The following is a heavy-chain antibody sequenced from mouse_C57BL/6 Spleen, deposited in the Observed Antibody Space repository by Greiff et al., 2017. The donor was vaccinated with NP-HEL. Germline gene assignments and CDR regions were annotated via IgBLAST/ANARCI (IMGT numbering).Heavy chain of an antibody. V-gene: IGHV1-15*01. Sequence: QVQLKQPLAELVRPGASVTLSCKASGYTFTDYEMHWVKQTPVHGLEWIGAIDPETGGTVYNQKFKGKAILTADKSSSTAYMELRSLTSEDSAVYYCTRCYYSSSYDYYAMDYWGQGTSVTVSS. CDR1: GYTFTDYE. CDR3: TRCYYSSSYDYYAMDY. J-gene: IGHJ4*01. D-gene: IGHD1-1*01. CDR2: IDPETGGT.